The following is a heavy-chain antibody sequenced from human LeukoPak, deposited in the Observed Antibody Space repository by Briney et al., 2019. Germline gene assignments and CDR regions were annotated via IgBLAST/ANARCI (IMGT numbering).Heavy chain of an antibody. J-gene: IGHJ6*02. Sequence: SETLSLTCAVYGGSFSGYYWSWIRQPPGKGLEWIGEINHSGSTSYNPSLKSRVTISVDTSKNQFSLKLSSVTAADTAVYYCARFLYGMDVWGQGTTVTVSS. CDR3: ARFLYGMDV. CDR1: GGSFSGYY. V-gene: IGHV4-34*01. CDR2: INHSGST. D-gene: IGHD3-10*01.